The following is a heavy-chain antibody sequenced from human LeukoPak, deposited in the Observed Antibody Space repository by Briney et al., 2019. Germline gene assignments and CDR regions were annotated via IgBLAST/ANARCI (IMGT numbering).Heavy chain of an antibody. V-gene: IGHV3-23*01. J-gene: IGHJ4*02. CDR2: ISGSGGST. D-gene: IGHD2-21*02. Sequence: QSGGSLRLSCAASGFTFSSYAMSWVRQAPGKGLEWVSAISGSGGSTYYADSVKGRFTISRDNSKNALYLQMNSLRAEDTAVYYCAREAREAYCGGDCYPSQFDYWGQGTLVTVSS. CDR1: GFTFSSYA. CDR3: AREAREAYCGGDCYPSQFDY.